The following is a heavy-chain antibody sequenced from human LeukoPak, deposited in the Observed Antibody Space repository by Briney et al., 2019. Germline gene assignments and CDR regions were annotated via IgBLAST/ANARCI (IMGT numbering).Heavy chain of an antibody. CDR1: GFTFSTYS. Sequence: GGSLRLSCAASGFTFSTYSLDWVRQAPGKGLEWVSSISSSSTYIYYADSVKGRFTISRDNAKNSLYLQMNSLRAEDTAVYYCARENSGSYYQFDYWGQGTLVTVSS. D-gene: IGHD1-26*01. V-gene: IGHV3-21*01. CDR2: ISSSSTYI. J-gene: IGHJ4*02. CDR3: ARENSGSYYQFDY.